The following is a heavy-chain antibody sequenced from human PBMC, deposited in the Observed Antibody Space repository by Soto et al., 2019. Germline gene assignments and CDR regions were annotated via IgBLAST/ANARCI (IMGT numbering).Heavy chain of an antibody. CDR1: GGSITSGNSYS. CDR2: ISHTGST. D-gene: IGHD2-2*01. CDR3: ARDLSSRRYYYGMDA. J-gene: IGHJ6*02. Sequence: SETLSLTCAVSGGSITSGNSYSWSWIRQPPGKGLEWIGSISHTGSTSYNPSLKSRVTMSVDKSKNQFSLKLSSVTAADTAVYYCARDLSSRRYYYGMDAWGQGTTVTVSS. V-gene: IGHV4-30-2*05.